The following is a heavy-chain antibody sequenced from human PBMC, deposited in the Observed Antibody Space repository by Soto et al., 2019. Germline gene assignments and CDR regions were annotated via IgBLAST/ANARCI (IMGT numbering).Heavy chain of an antibody. CDR2: INPVGGST. V-gene: IGHV1-46*01. J-gene: IGHJ4*02. CDR3: ARAEGAAVGFQY. Sequence: QVQLVQSGAEVKEPGASVRLSCKASGYTFTDSYIHWVRQAPGQGLEWMGVINPVGGSTTYIQEFPGRVALTRDMSTPTVHMVLSALRSDETATYCCARAEGAAVGFQYWGQGTPVNVFS. CDR1: GYTFTDSY. D-gene: IGHD6-25*01.